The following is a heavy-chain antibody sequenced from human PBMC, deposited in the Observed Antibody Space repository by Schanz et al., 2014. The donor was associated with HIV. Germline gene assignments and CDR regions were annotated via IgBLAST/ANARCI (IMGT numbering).Heavy chain of an antibody. V-gene: IGHV3-48*01. D-gene: IGHD3-22*01. CDR1: GFSFSMYS. Sequence: EVQLVESGGGMVQPGRSLRLSCAASGFSFSMYSMNWVRQAPGKGLEWVSKISSSSSVRHYADSVKGRFTMSRDNSNNTLYLQMKSLTPEDTAVYYCARDVSHDSSGHYSDYYYGMDVWGQGTTVTVSS. CDR3: ARDVSHDSSGHYSDYYYGMDV. CDR2: ISSSSSVR. J-gene: IGHJ6*02.